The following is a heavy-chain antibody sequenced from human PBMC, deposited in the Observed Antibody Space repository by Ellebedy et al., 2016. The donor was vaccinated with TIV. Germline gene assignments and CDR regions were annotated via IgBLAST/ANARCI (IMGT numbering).Heavy chain of an antibody. Sequence: GESLKISCKGSGYSFTSYWIGWVRQMPGKGLEWLGIIYPGDSDTRYSPSFQGQVTISADKSISTAYLQWSSLKASDTAMYYCARQVVVVAANRSYYYGMDVWGQGTTVTVSS. D-gene: IGHD2-15*01. CDR3: ARQVVVVAANRSYYYGMDV. J-gene: IGHJ6*02. V-gene: IGHV5-51*01. CDR2: IYPGDSDT. CDR1: GYSFTSYW.